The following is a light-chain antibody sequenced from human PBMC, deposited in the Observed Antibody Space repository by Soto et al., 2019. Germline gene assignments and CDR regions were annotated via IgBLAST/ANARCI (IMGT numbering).Light chain of an antibody. CDR1: NIGSKG. Sequence: SYELTQPPSVSVAPGETARFSCGGNNIGSKGVHWYQQKPGQAPVLVIYSDTDLPPVIPERFSGSNSANMATLTISRVEAGDEADYYCQVWDSGSAHVVFGGGTQLTVL. J-gene: IGLJ2*01. V-gene: IGLV3-21*04. CDR3: QVWDSGSAHVV. CDR2: SDT.